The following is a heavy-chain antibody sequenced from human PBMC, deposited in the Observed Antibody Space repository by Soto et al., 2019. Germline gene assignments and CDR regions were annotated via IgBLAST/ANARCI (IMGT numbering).Heavy chain of an antibody. CDR3: SSEWMYTPLFAP. CDR2: IYHSGST. CDR1: GGSISSGGYS. Sequence: SETLSLTCAVSGGSISSGGYSWSWIRQPPGKGLEWIGYIYHSGSTYYNPSLKSRVTISVDRSKNQFSLKLSSVTAADTAVYYFSSEWMYTPLFAPWGQGTLV. D-gene: IGHD2-2*02. J-gene: IGHJ5*02. V-gene: IGHV4-30-2*01.